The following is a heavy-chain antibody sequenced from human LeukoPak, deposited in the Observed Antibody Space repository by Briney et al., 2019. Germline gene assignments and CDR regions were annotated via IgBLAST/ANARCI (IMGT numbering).Heavy chain of an antibody. CDR2: IYTSGST. D-gene: IGHD3-22*01. V-gene: IGHV4-39*07. Sequence: PSETLSLTCSVSGGSFSSSSYYWGWIRQPPGKGLEWIGSIYTSGSTSYNPSLKSRVTMSVDTSKTQFSLKLSSVTAADTAVYYCASAYDSSGYLVYWGQGTLVTVSS. CDR1: GGSFSSSSYY. J-gene: IGHJ4*02. CDR3: ASAYDSSGYLVY.